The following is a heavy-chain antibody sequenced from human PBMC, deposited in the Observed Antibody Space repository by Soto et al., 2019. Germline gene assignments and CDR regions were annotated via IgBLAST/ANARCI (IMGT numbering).Heavy chain of an antibody. V-gene: IGHV4-30-4*01. CDR3: ARERPDGARLDP. Sequence: QVQLQESGPGLVKPSQTLSLTCTVSGGSISSGDYYWSWIRQPPGKGLEWIGYIYHSGNTYYNPSLKSRVTISVDTSNNQFSLKLSSVTAADTAVYYCARERPDGARLDPWGQGTLVTVSS. CDR1: GGSISSGDYY. CDR2: IYHSGNT. D-gene: IGHD6-6*01. J-gene: IGHJ5*02.